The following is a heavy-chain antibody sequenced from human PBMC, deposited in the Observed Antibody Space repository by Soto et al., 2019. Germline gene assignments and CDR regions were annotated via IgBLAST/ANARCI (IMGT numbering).Heavy chain of an antibody. D-gene: IGHD2-15*01. CDR2: IWNDGSNE. J-gene: IGHJ4*02. CDR1: GFPFRSYG. CDR3: ARDQTDSGGYSDS. Sequence: QVQLVESGGGVVRPGGSLRLSCEGPGFPFRSYGIHWVRQAPGKGLEWLAIIWNDGSNEYYADSVKGRFTISRDNSKNTVYLQVTNLRAEDTAVYFCARDQTDSGGYSDSWGQGTLVTVSS. V-gene: IGHV3-33*01.